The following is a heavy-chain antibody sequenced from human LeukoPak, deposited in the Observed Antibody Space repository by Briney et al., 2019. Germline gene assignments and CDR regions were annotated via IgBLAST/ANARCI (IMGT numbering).Heavy chain of an antibody. D-gene: IGHD5-18*01. CDR2: ISDSGGRT. V-gene: IGHV3-23*01. CDR1: GFTFSSYA. J-gene: IGHJ4*02. Sequence: PGGSLRLSCAASGFTFSSYAMSWVRQAPGKGLEWVSVISDSGGRTYYADSVKGRFTISGDNSKNTLFLQMNSLTADDTAVYYCAKATGYSYGYPFDYWGQGTLVTVSS. CDR3: AKATGYSYGYPFDY.